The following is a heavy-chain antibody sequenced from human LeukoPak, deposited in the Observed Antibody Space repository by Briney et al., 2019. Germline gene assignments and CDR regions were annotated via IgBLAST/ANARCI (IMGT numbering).Heavy chain of an antibody. J-gene: IGHJ5*02. Sequence: ASVKVSCKASGYTFTSYYMHWVRQAPGQGLEWMGIINPSGGSTSYAQKFQGRVTMTRDTSTSTVYMELSCLRSEDTAVYYCAREGEGHTFSSTVTTPRNWFDPWGQGTLVTVSS. V-gene: IGHV1-46*01. CDR2: INPSGGST. D-gene: IGHD4-11*01. CDR1: GYTFTSYY. CDR3: AREGEGHTFSSTVTTPRNWFDP.